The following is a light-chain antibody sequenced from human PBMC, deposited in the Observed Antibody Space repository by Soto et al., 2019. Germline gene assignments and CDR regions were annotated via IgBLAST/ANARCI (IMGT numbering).Light chain of an antibody. J-gene: IGLJ1*01. CDR3: YSYTSSSTYV. CDR1: SSDVGAYNY. V-gene: IGLV2-14*01. Sequence: QSVLTQPASVSGSPGQSITISCSGTSSDVGAYNYVSWYQQHPAKAPKLMIYDVSNRSSGVSDRFSGSKSGNTASLTISGLQAEDEADYYCYSYTSSSTYVFGSGTKVTVL. CDR2: DVS.